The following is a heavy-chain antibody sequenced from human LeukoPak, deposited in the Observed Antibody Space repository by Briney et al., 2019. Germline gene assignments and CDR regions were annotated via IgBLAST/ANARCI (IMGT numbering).Heavy chain of an antibody. CDR3: ARDRGEYGVHTLDY. CDR2: IWSDVSNK. Sequence: QPGRSLRLSCAASGFTFSRYSMHWVRQAPGKGLEWVAVIWSDVSNKYYVDSVKGRFTISRDNSKNTLYLQMNSLRAEDTALYYCARDRGEYGVHTLDYWGQGTLVTVSS. D-gene: IGHD4-17*01. CDR1: GFTFSRYS. J-gene: IGHJ4*02. V-gene: IGHV3-33*01.